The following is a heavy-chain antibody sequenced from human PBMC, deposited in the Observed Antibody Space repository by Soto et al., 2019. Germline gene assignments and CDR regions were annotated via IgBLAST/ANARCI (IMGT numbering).Heavy chain of an antibody. Sequence: PSETLSLTCTVSGGSISSYHWSWIRQPPGKGLEWIGYIYYSGSTNYNPSLKSRVTISVDTSKNQFSLKLSSVTAADTAVYYCARLRLYSSGWYYGYYFDYWGQGTLVTVST. J-gene: IGHJ4*02. CDR1: GGSISSYH. CDR2: IYYSGST. D-gene: IGHD6-19*01. CDR3: ARLRLYSSGWYYGYYFDY. V-gene: IGHV4-59*08.